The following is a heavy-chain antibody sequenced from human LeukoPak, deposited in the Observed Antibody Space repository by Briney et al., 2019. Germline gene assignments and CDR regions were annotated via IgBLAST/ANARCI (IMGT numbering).Heavy chain of an antibody. D-gene: IGHD3-9*01. V-gene: IGHV1-18*01. CDR2: ISAYNGNT. J-gene: IGHJ3*02. CDR3: ARDPVVYDILTGYSAFDI. Sequence: ASVKVSCKASGYTFTTYGISWVRQAPGQGLEWMGWISAYNGNTNYAQKLQGRVTMTTDTSTSTAYMELRSLRSDDTAVYYCARDPVVYDILTGYSAFDIWGQGTMVTVSS. CDR1: GYTFTTYG.